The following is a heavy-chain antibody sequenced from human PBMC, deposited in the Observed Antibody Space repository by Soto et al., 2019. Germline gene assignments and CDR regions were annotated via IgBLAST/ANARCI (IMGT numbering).Heavy chain of an antibody. CDR3: ARDVLAAAVNAPVGMDV. CDR1: GYTFTGYY. V-gene: IGHV1-2*02. CDR2: INPNSGGT. D-gene: IGHD6-25*01. Sequence: ASVKVSCKASGYTFTGYYMHWVRQAPGQGLEWMGWINPNSGGTNYAQKFQGRVTMTRDTSISTAYMELSRLRSDDTAVYYCARDVLAAAVNAPVGMDVWGQGTTVTVSS. J-gene: IGHJ6*02.